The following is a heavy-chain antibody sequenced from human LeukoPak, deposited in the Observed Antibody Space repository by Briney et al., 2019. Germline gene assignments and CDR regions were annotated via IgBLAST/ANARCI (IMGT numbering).Heavy chain of an antibody. CDR2: IYSGGST. CDR3: ARESGSRSYYYYMDV. Sequence: GGSLRLSCAASGFTFNSYSMNWVRQAPGKGLEWVSVIYSGGSTYYADSVKGRFTISRDNSKNTLYLQMNSLRAEDTAVYYCARESGSRSYYYYMDVWGKGTTVTVSS. V-gene: IGHV3-66*01. D-gene: IGHD2-2*01. CDR1: GFTFNSYS. J-gene: IGHJ6*03.